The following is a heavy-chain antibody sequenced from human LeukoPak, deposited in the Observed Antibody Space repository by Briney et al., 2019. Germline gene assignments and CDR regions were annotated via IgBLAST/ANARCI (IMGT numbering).Heavy chain of an antibody. Sequence: ASVKVSCKASGYTFTGYYMHWVRQAPGQGLEWMGRINPNSGGTNYAQKFQGRVTMTRDTSISTAYMELSRLRSDDTAVYYCARENLRYFDWRSRTFDYWGQGTLVTVSS. D-gene: IGHD3-9*01. V-gene: IGHV1-2*06. CDR3: ARENLRYFDWRSRTFDY. J-gene: IGHJ4*02. CDR1: GYTFTGYY. CDR2: INPNSGGT.